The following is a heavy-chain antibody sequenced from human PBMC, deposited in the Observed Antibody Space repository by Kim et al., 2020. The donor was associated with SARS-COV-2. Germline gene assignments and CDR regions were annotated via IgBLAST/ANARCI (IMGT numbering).Heavy chain of an antibody. D-gene: IGHD1-26*01. CDR2: INPNSGGT. CDR3: ARASGGGPEYGMDD. CDR1: GYTFTGYY. Sequence: ASVKVYCKASGYTFTGYYMHCVRQAPGQGLEWMGWINPNSGGTNYAQKFQGWVTMTRDTSISTAYMELSRLRSDDTAVYYCARASGGGPEYGMDDWGQGTTGTVSS. V-gene: IGHV1-2*04. J-gene: IGHJ6*02.